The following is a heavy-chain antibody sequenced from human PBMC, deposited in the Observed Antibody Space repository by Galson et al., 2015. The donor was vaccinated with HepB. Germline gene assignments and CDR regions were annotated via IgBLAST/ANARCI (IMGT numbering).Heavy chain of an antibody. J-gene: IGHJ5*02. CDR2: IIPIFGTA. CDR1: GGTFSSYA. CDR3: ARVGGRLGYCSGGSCSNWFDP. D-gene: IGHD2-15*01. V-gene: IGHV1-69*13. Sequence: SVKVSCKASGGTFSSYAISWVRQAPGHGLEWMGGIIPIFGTANKAQKSQARVTITADESTGTTYMDLSSLRSEDTAVYYCARVGGRLGYCSGGSCSNWFDPWGQGTLVTVSS.